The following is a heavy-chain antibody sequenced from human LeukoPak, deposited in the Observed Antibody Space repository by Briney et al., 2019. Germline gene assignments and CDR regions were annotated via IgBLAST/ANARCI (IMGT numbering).Heavy chain of an antibody. V-gene: IGHV4-31*03. CDR3: ARGGAYYYYMDV. CDR1: GVSISSNTYS. Sequence: PSETLSLTCTVSGVSISSNTYSWGWIRQPPGKGLEWIGYIYYSGSTYYNPSLKSRVTISVDTSKNQFSLKLSSVTAADTAVYHCARGGAYYYYMDVWGKGTTVTVSS. D-gene: IGHD4/OR15-4a*01. CDR2: IYYSGST. J-gene: IGHJ6*03.